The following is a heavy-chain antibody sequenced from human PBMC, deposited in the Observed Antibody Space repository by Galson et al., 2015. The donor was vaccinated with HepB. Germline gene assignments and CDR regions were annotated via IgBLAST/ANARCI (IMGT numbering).Heavy chain of an antibody. CDR2: ISGSGGST. D-gene: IGHD3-3*01. Sequence: SLRLSCAASGFTSSSYAMSWVRQAPGKGPEWVSAISGSGGSTYYADSVKGRFTISRDNSKNTLYLQMNSLRAEDTAVYYCARGRLLRFLEWLSAENYYFDYWGQGTLVTVSS. CDR1: GFTSSSYA. J-gene: IGHJ4*02. CDR3: ARGRLLRFLEWLSAENYYFDY. V-gene: IGHV3-23*01.